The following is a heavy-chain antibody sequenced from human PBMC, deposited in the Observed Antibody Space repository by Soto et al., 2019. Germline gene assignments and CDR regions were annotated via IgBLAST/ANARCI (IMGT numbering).Heavy chain of an antibody. J-gene: IGHJ6*02. CDR3: ARGFYGSDYYGMDV. V-gene: IGHV1-2*02. CDR1: GYTFTGYY. Sequence: ASVKVSCKASGYTFTGYYIHWVRQAPGQGLEWMAWINPNSGGTKFAQKFQDRISVTRDTSISTAYLELTSLTSDDTAVYYCARGFYGSDYYGMDVWGQGTTVTVS. D-gene: IGHD3-10*01. CDR2: INPNSGGT.